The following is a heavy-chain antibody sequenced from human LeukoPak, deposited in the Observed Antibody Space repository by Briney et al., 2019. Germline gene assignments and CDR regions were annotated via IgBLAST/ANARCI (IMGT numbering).Heavy chain of an antibody. J-gene: IGHJ6*02. D-gene: IGHD6-13*01. CDR3: AKDIIAAAGFGYYGMDV. V-gene: IGHV3-43*02. Sequence: PGGSLRLSCAASGFTFSSYAMSWVRHAPMKSLKPVYPIRGDGGIIYYAGSVKGRFTISRDNSKISLYLQMNSLRTEDTGLYYCAKDIIAAAGFGYYGMDVWGQGTTVTVSS. CDR2: IRGDGGII. CDR1: GFTFSSYA.